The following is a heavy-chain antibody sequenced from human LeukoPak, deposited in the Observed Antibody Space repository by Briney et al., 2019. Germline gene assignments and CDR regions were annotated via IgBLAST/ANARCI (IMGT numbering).Heavy chain of an antibody. CDR3: ARDSTNFDF. D-gene: IGHD2-2*01. J-gene: IGHJ4*02. CDR1: GFTFSKYS. V-gene: IGHV3-21*01. Sequence: PGGSLRLSCAASGFTFSKYSMNWVRQAPGKGLEWVSSISSSSRQIDYADSLKGRFTISRDNAKNSLYLQIHSLRADDTAVYYCARDSTNFDFWGQGTLVTVSS. CDR2: ISSSSRQI.